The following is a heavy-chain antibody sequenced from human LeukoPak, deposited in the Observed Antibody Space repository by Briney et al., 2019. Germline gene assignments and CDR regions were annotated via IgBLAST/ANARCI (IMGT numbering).Heavy chain of an antibody. D-gene: IGHD3-3*01. V-gene: IGHV1-2*02. CDR3: ARDAIFGVVFYMDV. J-gene: IGHJ6*03. CDR2: VNPNSGGT. CDR1: GYTFTGYY. Sequence: ASVKVSCKASGYTFTGYYMHWVRQAPGQGLEWMGWVNPNSGGTNYAQKFQGRVTMTRDTSISTAYMELSRLRSDDTAVYYCARDAIFGVVFYMDVWGKGTTVTVPS.